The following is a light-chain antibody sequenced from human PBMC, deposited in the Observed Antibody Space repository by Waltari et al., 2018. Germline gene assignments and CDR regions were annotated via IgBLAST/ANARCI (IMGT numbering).Light chain of an antibody. Sequence: QSALTQPASVSGSPGQSITISCTGTTSDVGSYTLVSWYQHHPGKAPKLIIFEASERPSGFSNRFSGSKSGNTASLTVSGLQAEDEADYHCCSYAGNSIYVFGTGTRVTVL. CDR2: EAS. CDR1: TSDVGSYTL. J-gene: IGLJ1*01. V-gene: IGLV2-23*01. CDR3: CSYAGNSIYV.